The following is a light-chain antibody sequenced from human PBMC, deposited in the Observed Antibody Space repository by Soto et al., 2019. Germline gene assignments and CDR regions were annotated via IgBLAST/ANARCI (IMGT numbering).Light chain of an antibody. V-gene: IGKV3D-15*01. CDR2: GAS. Sequence: EMVLTQSPATLSVSPGERATLSCIASQSVSSSYLAWYQQKPGQAPRLLIYGASSRATGIPDRFSGSGSGTEFTLTISSLQSEDFAVYYCQQYSNWPPITFGQGTRLEIK. J-gene: IGKJ5*01. CDR1: QSVSSSY. CDR3: QQYSNWPPIT.